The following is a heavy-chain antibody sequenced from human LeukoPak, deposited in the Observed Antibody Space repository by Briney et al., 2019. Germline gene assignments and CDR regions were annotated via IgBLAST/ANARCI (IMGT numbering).Heavy chain of an antibody. D-gene: IGHD6-13*01. CDR1: GGSISSYY. V-gene: IGHV4-59*01. CDR2: IYYSGST. J-gene: IGHJ6*03. CDR3: ASVKRDSSSWYYYYYYMDV. Sequence: PSETLSLTCTVSGGSISSYYWSWIRQPPGKGLEWIGYIYYSGSTNYNPSLKSRVTISVDTSKNQFSLKLSSVTAADTAVYYCASVKRDSSSWYYYYYYMDVWGKGPRSPSP.